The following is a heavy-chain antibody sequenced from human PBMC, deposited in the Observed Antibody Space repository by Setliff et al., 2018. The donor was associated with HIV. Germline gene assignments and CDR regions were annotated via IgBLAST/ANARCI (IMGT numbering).Heavy chain of an antibody. CDR3: ARMYSNYGRFDY. Sequence: PSETLSLTCTVSGASSIYFWGWIRQPPGKGLEWIGSVYYSGSTYYNPSLKSRVFISADTSKNHFSLKLSSVTAADTAVYYCARMYSNYGRFDYWGQGILVTVSS. D-gene: IGHD4-4*01. V-gene: IGHV4-39*07. CDR1: GASSIYF. J-gene: IGHJ4*02. CDR2: VYYSGST.